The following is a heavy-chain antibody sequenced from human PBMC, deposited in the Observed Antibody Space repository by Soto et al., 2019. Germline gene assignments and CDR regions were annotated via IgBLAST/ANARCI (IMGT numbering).Heavy chain of an antibody. D-gene: IGHD2-15*01. CDR3: ARGFVLVVVAATRAYYGMDV. CDR1: GGSFSRYY. J-gene: IGHJ6*02. V-gene: IGHV4-34*01. CDR2: INHSGST. Sequence: SETLSLTCAVYGGSFSRYYWSWIRQPPGKGLEWIGDINHSGSTNYNPSLKRRVTISVDTSKSQFRLMLSSGTAAETAVYCCARGFVLVVVAATRAYYGMDVWRQRTTVPVSS.